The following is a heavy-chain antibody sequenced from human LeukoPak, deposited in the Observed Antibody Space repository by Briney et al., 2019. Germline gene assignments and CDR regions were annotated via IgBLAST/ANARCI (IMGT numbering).Heavy chain of an antibody. CDR3: AKAYYYDSSGYDY. CDR2: ISGSGGST. Sequence: GYLRLSCAASGFTFSSYGMSWVRQAPGKGLEWVSAISGSGGSTYYADSVKGRFTISRDNSKNTLYLQMNSLRAEDTAVYYCAKAYYYDSSGYDYWGQGTLVTVSS. CDR1: GFTFSSYG. D-gene: IGHD3-22*01. V-gene: IGHV3-23*01. J-gene: IGHJ4*02.